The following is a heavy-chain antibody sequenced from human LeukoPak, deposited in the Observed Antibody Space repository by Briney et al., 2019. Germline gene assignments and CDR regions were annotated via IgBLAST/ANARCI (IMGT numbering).Heavy chain of an antibody. CDR3: ARTDIVVVPAAMGGLGGIFDY. D-gene: IGHD2-2*01. CDR1: GGSISSYY. CDR2: IYYSGST. J-gene: IGHJ4*02. Sequence: PSETLSLTCTVSGGSISSYYWNWLRQPPGKGLEWIGYIYYSGSTNYNPSLKSRVTISVDTSKNQFSLKLSSVTAADTAVYYCARTDIVVVPAAMGGLGGIFDYWGQGTLVTVSS. V-gene: IGHV4-59*01.